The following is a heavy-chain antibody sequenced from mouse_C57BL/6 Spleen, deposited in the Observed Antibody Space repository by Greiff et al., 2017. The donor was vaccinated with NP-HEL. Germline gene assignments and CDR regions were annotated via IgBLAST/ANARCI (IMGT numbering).Heavy chain of an antibody. J-gene: IGHJ4*01. V-gene: IGHV5-12*01. Sequence: EVQLVESGGGLVQPGGSLKLSCAASGFTFSDCYMYWVRQTPEKRLEWVAYISNGGGSTYYPDTVKGRFTISRDNATNTLYLQMSRPKSEDTAKYYCARQDNGYDRAYAMDYWGQGTSVTVSS. CDR3: ARQDNGYDRAYAMDY. CDR2: ISNGGGST. D-gene: IGHD2-2*01. CDR1: GFTFSDCY.